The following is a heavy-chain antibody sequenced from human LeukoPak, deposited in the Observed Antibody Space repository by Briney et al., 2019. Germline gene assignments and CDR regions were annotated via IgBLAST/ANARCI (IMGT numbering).Heavy chain of an antibody. Sequence: GGSLRLSCVASGFTLNTYWMSWVRQAPGKGLEWVANMRRDGNEIYYLDSVRGRFTISRDNAKNSLYLQMNSLRAEDTAVYYCATGSGSGWYRGRAPPYYFDYWGQGTLVTVSS. CDR3: ATGSGSGWYRGRAPPYYFDY. CDR2: MRRDGNEI. J-gene: IGHJ4*02. V-gene: IGHV3-7*01. CDR1: GFTLNTYW. D-gene: IGHD6-19*01.